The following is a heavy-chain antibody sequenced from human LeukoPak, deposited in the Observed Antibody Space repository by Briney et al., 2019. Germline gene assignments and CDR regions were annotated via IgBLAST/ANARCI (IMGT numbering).Heavy chain of an antibody. CDR1: GGSFSDYF. D-gene: IGHD4-17*01. V-gene: IGHV4-34*01. Sequence: PSETLSLTCAVYGGSFSDYFWTWIRQPPGKGLEWIGEIYHSGTTNYNPSLQSRVTMSVDKSKNQFSLKLSSVTAADTAVYYCATYFYGEYGSYYFDYWGQGTLVTVSS. CDR2: IYHSGTT. CDR3: ATYFYGEYGSYYFDY. J-gene: IGHJ4*02.